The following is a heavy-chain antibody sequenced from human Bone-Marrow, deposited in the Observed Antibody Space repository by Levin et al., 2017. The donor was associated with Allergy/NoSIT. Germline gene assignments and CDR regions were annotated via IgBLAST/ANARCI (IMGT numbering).Heavy chain of an antibody. CDR1: GFTFSSYA. V-gene: IGHV3-23*01. D-gene: IGHD6-19*01. Sequence: PGGSLRLSCAASGFTFSSYAMTWIRQAPGKGLEWVSSLDDYNTYYAGSVKGRFTISRDNSKNTLYLQMNSLRAEDTAIYYCAKKHNIMAVPGPGNYFDHWGQGTLVTVSS. CDR3: AKKHNIMAVPGPGNYFDH. J-gene: IGHJ4*02. CDR2: SLDDYNT.